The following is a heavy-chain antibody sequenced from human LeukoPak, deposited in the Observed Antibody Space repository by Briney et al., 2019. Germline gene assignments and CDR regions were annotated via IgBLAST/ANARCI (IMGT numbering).Heavy chain of an antibody. Sequence: GGSLRLSCAASGFTFSNYEMNWVRQAPGKGLEWVSFISNSGSVIFYADSVKGRFTISRDNAKNTLYLQMNTLRADDTAVYYCARDLALYSSSAPFDYWGQGTLVTVSS. CDR2: ISNSGSVI. CDR1: GFTFSNYE. D-gene: IGHD6-6*01. CDR3: ARDLALYSSSAPFDY. V-gene: IGHV3-48*03. J-gene: IGHJ4*02.